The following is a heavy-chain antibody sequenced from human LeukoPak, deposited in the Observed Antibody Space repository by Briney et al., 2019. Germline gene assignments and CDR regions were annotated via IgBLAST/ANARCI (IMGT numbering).Heavy chain of an antibody. D-gene: IGHD3-10*01. Sequence: GRSLRLSCAASGFTFSSYGMHWVRQAPGNGLEWEAVISYDGSNKYYADSVKGRFTISRDNSKNTLYLQMNSLRAEDTAVYYCAKVIWFEELSPFDYWGQGTLVTVSS. J-gene: IGHJ4*02. CDR3: AKVIWFEELSPFDY. V-gene: IGHV3-30*18. CDR1: GFTFSSYG. CDR2: ISYDGSNK.